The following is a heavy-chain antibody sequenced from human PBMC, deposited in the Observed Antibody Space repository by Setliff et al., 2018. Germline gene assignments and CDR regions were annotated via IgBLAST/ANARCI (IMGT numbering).Heavy chain of an antibody. J-gene: IGHJ6*03. CDR2: FDPDDGET. D-gene: IGHD1-26*01. CDR1: GKTLTELS. V-gene: IGHV1-24*01. Sequence: APVKVSCKLSGKTLTELSIHWVRQAPGKGLEWMGGFDPDDGETVYAQKFQGRVTMTEDTSTNTAYMELSSLRSEDTAVYYCATCVGTSWYDYNFYMDVWGIGTTVTVSS. CDR3: ATCVGTSWYDYNFYMDV.